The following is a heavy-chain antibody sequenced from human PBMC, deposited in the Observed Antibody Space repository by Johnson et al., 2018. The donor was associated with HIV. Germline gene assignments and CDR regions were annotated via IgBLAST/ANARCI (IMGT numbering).Heavy chain of an antibody. CDR2: IQQAGSEQ. J-gene: IGHJ3*02. V-gene: IGHV3-7*01. CDR3: ARGIVGAEEGACDI. CDR1: GFAFSGYW. D-gene: IGHD1-26*01. Sequence: VLLVESGGGLVQPGGSLRLSCAASGFAFSGYWMSWVRQAPGQGLAWVANIQQAGSEQYSMDSVTGRFTISRDHAKNSLYRQMNSLRAEDPAVDYCARGIVGAEEGACDIWGQGTMVTVSS.